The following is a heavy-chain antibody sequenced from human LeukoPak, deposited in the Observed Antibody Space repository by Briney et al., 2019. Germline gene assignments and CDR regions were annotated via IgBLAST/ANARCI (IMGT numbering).Heavy chain of an antibody. Sequence: ASVKVSCKASGYTFTGYYMHWVRQAPGQGPEWMGWINPNSGGTNYAQKFQGRVTMTRDTSISTAYMELSRLRSDDTAVYYCARAGMIVVDVYFDYWGQGTLVTVSS. J-gene: IGHJ4*02. CDR2: INPNSGGT. D-gene: IGHD3-22*01. CDR3: ARAGMIVVDVYFDY. V-gene: IGHV1-2*02. CDR1: GYTFTGYY.